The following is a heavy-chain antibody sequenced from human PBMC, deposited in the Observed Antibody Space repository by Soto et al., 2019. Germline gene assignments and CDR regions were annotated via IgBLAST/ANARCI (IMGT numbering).Heavy chain of an antibody. V-gene: IGHV3-23*01. CDR2: ISGSGGST. CDR3: ANHYDILTGYSDSPFFDY. CDR1: GFTFSSYA. J-gene: IGHJ4*02. Sequence: GSLRLSCAASGFTFSSYAMSWVRQAPGKGLEWVSAISGSGGSTYYADSVKGRFTISRDNSKNTLYLQMNSLRAEDTAVYYCANHYDILTGYSDSPFFDYWGQGTLVTVSS. D-gene: IGHD3-9*01.